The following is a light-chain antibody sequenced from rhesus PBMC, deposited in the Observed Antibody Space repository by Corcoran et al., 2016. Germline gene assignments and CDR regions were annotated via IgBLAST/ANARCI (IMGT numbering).Light chain of an antibody. V-gene: IGKV1-22*01. Sequence: DIQMTQSPSSLSASVGDTVTITCRASQSISSWLDWYQQKPGKAPKLLIYKASSWHSGVPSRFSGSGSGTDFTLTISSLQPEDFATYYCLQYSSSPLTFGGGTKVELK. CDR3: LQYSSSPLT. J-gene: IGKJ4*01. CDR2: KAS. CDR1: QSISSW.